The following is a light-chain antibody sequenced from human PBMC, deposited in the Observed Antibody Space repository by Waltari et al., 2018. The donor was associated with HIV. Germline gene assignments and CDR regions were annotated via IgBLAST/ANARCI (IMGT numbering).Light chain of an antibody. V-gene: IGLV1-44*01. CDR1: NSTIGTNT. J-gene: IGLJ3*02. CDR3: AAWDDNFNVV. CDR2: DDK. Sequence: QSVLTQPPSASGTPGQGVIISCSGSNSTIGTNTVNWYQQLPGTAPKLLIFDDKHRPSGVPDRFSGSRSDTSASLAISGLQSEDEAHYYCAAWDDNFNVVFGGGTKLTVL.